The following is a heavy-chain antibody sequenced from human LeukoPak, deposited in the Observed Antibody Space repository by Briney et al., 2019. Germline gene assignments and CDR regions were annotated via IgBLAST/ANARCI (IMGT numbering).Heavy chain of an antibody. Sequence: ASVKVSCKASGYTFTGYYMHWVRQAPGQGLEWMGWINPNSGGTNYAQKFQGRVTTTRDTSISTAYMELSRLRSDDTAVYYCARGYCSSTSCYYHVDYWGQGTLATVSS. V-gene: IGHV1-2*02. CDR2: INPNSGGT. CDR1: GYTFTGYY. CDR3: ARGYCSSTSCYYHVDY. D-gene: IGHD2-2*01. J-gene: IGHJ4*02.